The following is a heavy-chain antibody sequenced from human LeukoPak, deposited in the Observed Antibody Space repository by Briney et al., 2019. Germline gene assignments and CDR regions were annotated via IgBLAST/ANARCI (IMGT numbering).Heavy chain of an antibody. V-gene: IGHV1-2*06. CDR2: INPNSGGA. CDR1: GYTFTGFY. CDR3: AKAGAAAGRGSFYYYMDV. D-gene: IGHD6-25*01. Sequence: ASVRVSCKASGYTFTGFYMHWVRQAPGQGLEWMGRINPNSGGANYAQKFQGRVTMTRDTSITTVYMELSRLGSNDTAVYYCAKAGAAAGRGSFYYYMDVWGKGTTVTVSS. J-gene: IGHJ6*03.